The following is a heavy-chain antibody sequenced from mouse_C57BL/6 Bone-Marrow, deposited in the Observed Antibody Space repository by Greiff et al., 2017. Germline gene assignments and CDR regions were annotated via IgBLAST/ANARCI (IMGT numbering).Heavy chain of an antibody. D-gene: IGHD1-1*01. J-gene: IGHJ3*01. Sequence: EVQLQESGAELVKPGASVKLSCTASGFNIKDYYMHWVKQRPEQGLEWIGWIDPENGDTEYASKFQGKATITADTSSNTAYLQLSRLTSEDTAVYYCTPYYYGSEAYWGQGTLVTVSA. V-gene: IGHV14-4*01. CDR1: GFNIKDYY. CDR2: IDPENGDT. CDR3: TPYYYGSEAY.